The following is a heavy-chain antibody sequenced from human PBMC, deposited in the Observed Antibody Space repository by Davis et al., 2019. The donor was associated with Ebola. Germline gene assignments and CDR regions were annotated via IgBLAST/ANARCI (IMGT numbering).Heavy chain of an antibody. CDR1: GGSISSYY. J-gene: IGHJ4*02. CDR2: IYYSGIA. V-gene: IGHV4-59*08. Sequence: MPSETLSLTCTVSGGSISSYYWSWIRQPPGKGLEWIGYIYYSGIANYNPSLKSRVTISVDTSKNQFSLKLSSVTAADTAVYYCARLNSSSGLDYWGQGTLVTVSS. D-gene: IGHD6-6*01. CDR3: ARLNSSSGLDY.